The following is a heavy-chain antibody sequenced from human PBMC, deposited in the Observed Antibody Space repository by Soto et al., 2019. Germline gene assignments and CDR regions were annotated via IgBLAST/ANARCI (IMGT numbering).Heavy chain of an antibody. CDR1: GFTFSSYG. J-gene: IGHJ6*02. V-gene: IGHV3-30*18. D-gene: IGHD6-19*01. CDR3: AKDFKVAGTSYYYGMDV. CDR2: ISYDGSNK. Sequence: QVQLVESGGGVVQPGRSLRLSCAASGFTFSSYGVHWVRQAPGKGLEWVAVISYDGSNKYYADSVKGRFTISRDNSKNTLYLQMNSLRAEDTAVYYCAKDFKVAGTSYYYGMDVWGQGTTVTVSS.